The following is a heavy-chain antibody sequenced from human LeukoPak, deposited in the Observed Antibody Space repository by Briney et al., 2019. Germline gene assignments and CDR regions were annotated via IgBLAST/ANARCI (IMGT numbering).Heavy chain of an antibody. V-gene: IGHV3-66*01. CDR3: ARALRYYSDSSGYAFDY. CDR2: IYSGGST. CDR1: GFTFISYA. Sequence: GGSLRLSCAASGFTFISYAMSWVRQAPGKGLEWVSIIYSGGSTYYADSVKGRFTISRDNSKNTLYLQMNSLRAEDTAVYYCARALRYYSDSSGYAFDYWGQGTLVTVSS. D-gene: IGHD3-22*01. J-gene: IGHJ4*02.